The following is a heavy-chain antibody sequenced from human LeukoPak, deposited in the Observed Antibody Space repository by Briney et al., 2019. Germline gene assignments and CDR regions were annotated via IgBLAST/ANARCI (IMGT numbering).Heavy chain of an antibody. D-gene: IGHD6-13*01. Sequence: PSETLSLTCTVSNGSISNYFWSWIRQPAGKGLEWIGRIYTSGSTNYNPSLKSRVTMSVDTSKNQFSLKLSSVTAADTAVYYCASHQIAPNWFDPWGQGTLVTVSS. J-gene: IGHJ5*02. CDR1: NGSISNYF. V-gene: IGHV4-4*07. CDR2: IYTSGST. CDR3: ASHQIAPNWFDP.